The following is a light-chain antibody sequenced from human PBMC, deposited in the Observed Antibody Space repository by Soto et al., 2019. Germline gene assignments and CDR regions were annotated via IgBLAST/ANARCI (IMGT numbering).Light chain of an antibody. J-gene: IGKJ4*01. Sequence: EIVLTQSPGTLSLSPGEGATLSCRASRNVRAGYLAWYQQKPGQAPRLLISGASDRATGIPDRFSGSGSGTDFTLTISRLEPEDVAVYYCQHYDNLFTFGGGSRVEIK. V-gene: IGKV3-20*01. CDR1: RNVRAGY. CDR3: QHYDNLFT. CDR2: GAS.